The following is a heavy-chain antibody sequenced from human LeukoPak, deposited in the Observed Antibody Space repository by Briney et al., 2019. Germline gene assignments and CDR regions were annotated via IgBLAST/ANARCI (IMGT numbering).Heavy chain of an antibody. Sequence: GGSLRLSCAASGFTFSTFAMIWVRQAPGKGLEWVAFIRYDGSNKYYADSVKGRFTISRDNSKNTLYLQMNSLRAEDTAVYYCAKGSREPTVVTPGHRTYYYYYYMDVWGKGTTVTISS. D-gene: IGHD4-23*01. V-gene: IGHV3-30*02. CDR1: GFTFSTFA. J-gene: IGHJ6*03. CDR3: AKGSREPTVVTPGHRTYYYYYYMDV. CDR2: IRYDGSNK.